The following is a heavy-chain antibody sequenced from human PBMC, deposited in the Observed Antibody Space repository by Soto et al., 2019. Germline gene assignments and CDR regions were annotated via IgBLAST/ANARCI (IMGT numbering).Heavy chain of an antibody. V-gene: IGHV4-4*07. CDR3: ARALAEGSGYTDH. CDR2: IYSSGST. CDR1: GGSISTYH. J-gene: IGHJ4*02. D-gene: IGHD5-12*01. Sequence: PSETLSLTCSVSGGSISTYHWTWIRQPAGKGLEWIGRIYSSGSTNYNPSLKSRVTMSIDTSKNQFSLKLRSVTAADTAMYYCARALAEGSGYTDHWRQGTLVTVSS.